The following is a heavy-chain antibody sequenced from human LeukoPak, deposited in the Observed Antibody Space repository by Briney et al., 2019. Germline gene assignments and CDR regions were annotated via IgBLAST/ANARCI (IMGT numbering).Heavy chain of an antibody. CDR2: IYYSGST. J-gene: IGHJ4*02. D-gene: IGHD1-20*01. V-gene: IGHV4-59*01. Sequence: SETLSLTCTVSGDSISSYYWSWIRQPSGKGLEWIGYIYYSGSTNYNPSLKSRVTISVDTSKNQFSLKLSSVTAADTAVYYCASTYNWGWRYWGQGTLVTVSS. CDR3: ASTYNWGWRY. CDR1: GDSISSYY.